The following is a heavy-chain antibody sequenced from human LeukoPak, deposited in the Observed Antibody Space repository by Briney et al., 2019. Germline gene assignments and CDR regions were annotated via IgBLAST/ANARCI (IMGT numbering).Heavy chain of an antibody. Sequence: ASVKVSCKVAGYTFTDYYMHWVLQAPGQGLEWMGWINPNSGGTNYAQKFQGRVTMTRDTSISTVYMELSRLRSDDTAVFYCARDHSNSYDYWGQGTLVTVSS. CDR2: INPNSGGT. D-gene: IGHD6-13*01. V-gene: IGHV1-2*02. CDR1: GYTFTDYY. CDR3: ARDHSNSYDY. J-gene: IGHJ4*02.